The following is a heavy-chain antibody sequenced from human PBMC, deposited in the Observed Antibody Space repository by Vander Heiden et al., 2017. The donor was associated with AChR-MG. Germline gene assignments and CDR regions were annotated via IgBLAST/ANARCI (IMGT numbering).Heavy chain of an antibody. CDR1: GYTFTGYY. CDR2: INPNSGGT. CDR3: ARDWVLITSFGENLRFDP. V-gene: IGHV1-2*02. J-gene: IGHJ5*02. D-gene: IGHD3-3*01. Sequence: QVQLVQSGAEVKKPGASVKVSCKASGYTFTGYYMHWVRQAPGQGLEWMGWINPNSGGTNYAQKFQGRVTMTRDTSISTAYMELSRLRSDDTAVYYCARDWVLITSFGENLRFDPWGQGTLVTVSS.